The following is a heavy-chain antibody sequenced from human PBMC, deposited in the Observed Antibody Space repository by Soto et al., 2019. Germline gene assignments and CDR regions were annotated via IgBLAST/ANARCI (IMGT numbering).Heavy chain of an antibody. V-gene: IGHV3-23*01. CDR2: ISGSGGST. J-gene: IGHJ6*02. CDR1: GFTFSSYA. D-gene: IGHD3-9*01. Sequence: EVQLLESGGGLVQPGGSLRLSCAASGFTFSSYAMSWVRQAPGKGLEWVSAISGSGGSTYYADSVKGRFTISRDNSKNTLYLQMNSLRAEDTAVYYCAKDGGGITIFRGSGGYYYGMDVWGQGTTVTVSS. CDR3: AKDGGGITIFRGSGGYYYGMDV.